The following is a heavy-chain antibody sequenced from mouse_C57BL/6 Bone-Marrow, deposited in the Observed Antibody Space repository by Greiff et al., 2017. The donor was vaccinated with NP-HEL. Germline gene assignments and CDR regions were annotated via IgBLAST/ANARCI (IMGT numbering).Heavy chain of an antibody. D-gene: IGHD1-1*02. CDR1: GYSITSGYY. CDR2: ISYDGSN. J-gene: IGHJ2*01. CDR3: ARIYGYYFDY. V-gene: IGHV3-6*01. Sequence: DVQLQESGPGLVKPSQSLSLTCSVTGYSITSGYYWNWIRQFPGNKLEWMGYISYDGSNNYNPSLKNRISITRDTSKNQFFLKLNSVTTEDTATYYCARIYGYYFDYWGQGTTLTVSS.